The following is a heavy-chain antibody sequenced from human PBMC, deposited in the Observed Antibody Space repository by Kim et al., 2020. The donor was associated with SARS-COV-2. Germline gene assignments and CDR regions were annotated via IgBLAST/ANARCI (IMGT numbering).Heavy chain of an antibody. J-gene: IGHJ2*01. CDR1: GYTFTSYG. D-gene: IGHD6-13*01. V-gene: IGHV1-18*01. CDR2: ISAYNGNT. Sequence: ASVKVSCKASGYTFTSYGISWVRQAPGQGLEWMGWISAYNGNTNYAQKLQGRVTMTTDTPTSTAYMELRSLRSDDTAVYYCAREAPGEVGSSWSYWYFDLWGRGTLVTVSS. CDR3: AREAPGEVGSSWSYWYFDL.